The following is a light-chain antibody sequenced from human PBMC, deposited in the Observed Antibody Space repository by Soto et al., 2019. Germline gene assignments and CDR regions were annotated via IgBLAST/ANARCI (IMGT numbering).Light chain of an antibody. CDR2: GNN. CDR3: QSYDISLSGYV. CDR1: SSNLGAGYE. Sequence: QSALTQPPSVSGAPGQRVTISCTGSSSNLGAGYEVHWYQQIPGKAPKLLIYGNNNRPSGVPDRFSGSKSGTSASLAITGLQAEDEADYYCQSYDISLSGYVXGTGTKVTVL. J-gene: IGLJ1*01. V-gene: IGLV1-40*01.